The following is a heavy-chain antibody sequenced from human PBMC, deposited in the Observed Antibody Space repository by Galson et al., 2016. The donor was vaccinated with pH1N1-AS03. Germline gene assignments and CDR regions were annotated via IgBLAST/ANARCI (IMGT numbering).Heavy chain of an antibody. CDR1: GGTFNNYA. V-gene: IGHV1-69*05. J-gene: IGHJ4*02. Sequence: SVKVSCKASGGTFNNYAIGWVRQAPGQGLEWMGGIILMFGTANYAQKFQGRFTISRDNSKNTVDLEMNSLRPEDSAVYYCVKGGGYSHGFLEYYFDSWGQGSLVTVSS. D-gene: IGHD3-3*01. CDR2: IILMFGTA. CDR3: VKGGGYSHGFLEYYFDS.